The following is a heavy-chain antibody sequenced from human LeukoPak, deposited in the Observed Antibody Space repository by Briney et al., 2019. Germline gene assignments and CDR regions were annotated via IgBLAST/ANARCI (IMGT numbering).Heavy chain of an antibody. CDR3: ARVGSYGEGVFDY. CDR2: INPSSGGT. V-gene: IGHV1-2*02. CDR1: GYTFTGYY. Sequence: ASVKVSCKASGYTFTGYYMHWVRQAPGQGLEWMGWINPSSGGTNYAQKFQGRVTMTRDTSISTAYMELSRLRSDDTAVYYCARVGSYGEGVFDYWGQGTLVTVSS. J-gene: IGHJ4*02. D-gene: IGHD4-17*01.